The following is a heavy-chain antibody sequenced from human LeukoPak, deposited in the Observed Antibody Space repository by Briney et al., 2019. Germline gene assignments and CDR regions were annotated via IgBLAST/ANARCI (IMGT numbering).Heavy chain of an antibody. CDR1: GGSFSGYY. CDR3: ARLIRGQWQRFDY. V-gene: IGHV4-34*01. Sequence: SETLSLTCAVYGGSFSGYYWSWIRQPPGKGLEWIGEINHSGSTNYNPSLKSRVTISVDTSKNQFSLKLSSVTAADTAVHYCARLIRGQWQRFDYWGQGTLVTVSS. D-gene: IGHD6-19*01. J-gene: IGHJ4*02. CDR2: INHSGST.